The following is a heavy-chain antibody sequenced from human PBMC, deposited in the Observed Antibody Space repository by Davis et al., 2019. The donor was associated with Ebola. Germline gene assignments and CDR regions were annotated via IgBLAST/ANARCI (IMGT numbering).Heavy chain of an antibody. CDR1: GGSISSYY. CDR3: ARAGVHCSSTSCYTANYYYGMDV. J-gene: IGHJ6*02. D-gene: IGHD2-2*02. Sequence: PSETLSLTCTVSGGSISSYYWSWIRQPAGKGLEWIGRIYTSGSTNYNPSLKSRVTMSVDTSKNQFSLKLSSVTAADTAVYYCARAGVHCSSTSCYTANYYYGMDVWGQGTTVTVSS. V-gene: IGHV4-4*07. CDR2: IYTSGST.